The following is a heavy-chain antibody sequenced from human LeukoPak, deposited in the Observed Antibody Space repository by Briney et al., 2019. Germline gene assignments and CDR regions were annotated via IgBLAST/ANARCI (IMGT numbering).Heavy chain of an antibody. CDR2: ISGSGGST. V-gene: IGHV3-23*01. J-gene: IGHJ4*02. CDR1: GFTFSNYA. D-gene: IGHD3-10*01. Sequence: GGSLRLSCAASGFTFSNYAVSWVRQAPGKGLEWVSAISGSGGSTYYADSVKGRFTISRDNSKNTLYLQMNSLRAEDTAVYYCAKDMVRGYYFDCWGQGTLITVSS. CDR3: AKDMVRGYYFDC.